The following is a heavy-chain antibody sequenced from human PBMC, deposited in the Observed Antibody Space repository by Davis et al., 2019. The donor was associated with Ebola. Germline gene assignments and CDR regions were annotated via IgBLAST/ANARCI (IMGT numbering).Heavy chain of an antibody. D-gene: IGHD7-27*01. Sequence: SGPTLVKPTQTLTLTCTFSGFSLTTGGMRVSWIRQSPGKALEWLAHIDWDDDKFYSTSLKTRLTISKDTSKNQVVLTMTNMDLVDTATYYCARLGDYYYIDVWGKGTTVTVSS. CDR1: GFSLTTGGMR. CDR3: ARLGDYYYIDV. V-gene: IGHV2-70*04. J-gene: IGHJ6*03. CDR2: IDWDDDK.